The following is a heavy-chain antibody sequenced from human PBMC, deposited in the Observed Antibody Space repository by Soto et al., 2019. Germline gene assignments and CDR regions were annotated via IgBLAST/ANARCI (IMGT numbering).Heavy chain of an antibody. J-gene: IGHJ4*02. Sequence: QVQLVESGGGVVQPGRSLRLSCAASGFTFSSYGMHWVRQAPGKGLEWVAVISYDGSNKYYADSVKGRFTISRDNSKNTLDRQMNSLRAEDTAVYYCAKDKAPVAVTAPFDYWGQGTLVTVSS. CDR3: AKDKAPVAVTAPFDY. CDR2: ISYDGSNK. D-gene: IGHD2-21*02. V-gene: IGHV3-30*18. CDR1: GFTFSSYG.